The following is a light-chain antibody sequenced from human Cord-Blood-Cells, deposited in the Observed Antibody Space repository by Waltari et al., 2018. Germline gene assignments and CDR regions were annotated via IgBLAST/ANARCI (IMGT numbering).Light chain of an antibody. CDR2: GAS. V-gene: IGKV3D-15*01. Sequence: EIVMTQSPATLSVSPGERATLSCRVSQSVSSNLAWYQQKPGQAPMILIYGASTRATGIPARFSGSGSGTEFTLTISSLQSEDFAVYYCQQYKNWSITFGQGTRLEIK. CDR3: QQYKNWSIT. J-gene: IGKJ5*01. CDR1: QSVSSN.